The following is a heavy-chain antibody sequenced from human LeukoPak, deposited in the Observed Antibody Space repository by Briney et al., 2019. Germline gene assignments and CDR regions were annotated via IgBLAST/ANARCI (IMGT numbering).Heavy chain of an antibody. Sequence: ASVKVSCKASGYTFTSYDINWVRQATGQGLEWMGWMNPNSGNTGYAQKFQGRVTMTRNTSISTAYMELSSLRSEDTAVYYCAKSPYSSGWYDYYGMDVWSQGTTVTVSS. D-gene: IGHD6-19*01. CDR3: AKSPYSSGWYDYYGMDV. J-gene: IGHJ6*02. CDR2: MNPNSGNT. CDR1: GYTFTSYD. V-gene: IGHV1-8*01.